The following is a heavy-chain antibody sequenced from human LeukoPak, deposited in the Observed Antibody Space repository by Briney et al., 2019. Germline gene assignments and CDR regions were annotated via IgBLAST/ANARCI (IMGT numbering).Heavy chain of an antibody. V-gene: IGHV3-21*01. CDR3: AKDDHGGSGWRDYFDQ. J-gene: IGHJ4*02. Sequence: GGSLRLSCAASGFTFSTYSMNWVRQAPGKGLEWVSSISYSSTYIYYADSVKGRFTISRDDAENSLYLQMNSLRAEDTAVYYCAKDDHGGSGWRDYFDQWGQGTLVTVSS. D-gene: IGHD6-19*01. CDR2: ISYSSTYI. CDR1: GFTFSTYS.